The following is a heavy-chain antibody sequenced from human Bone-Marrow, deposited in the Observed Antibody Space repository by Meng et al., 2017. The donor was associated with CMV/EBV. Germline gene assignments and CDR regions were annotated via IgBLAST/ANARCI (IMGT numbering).Heavy chain of an antibody. CDR1: GGSFSGYY. CDR2: INHSGST. J-gene: IGHJ6*02. Sequence: SETLSLTCAVYGGSFSGYYWSWIRQPPGKGLEWIGEINHSGSTNYNPSLKSRVTISVDTSKNQFSLKLSSVTAADTAVYYCARSVGYRANIAAAGYYYYYGMDVWGQGTTVPDSS. V-gene: IGHV4-34*01. D-gene: IGHD6-13*01. CDR3: ARSVGYRANIAAAGYYYYYGMDV.